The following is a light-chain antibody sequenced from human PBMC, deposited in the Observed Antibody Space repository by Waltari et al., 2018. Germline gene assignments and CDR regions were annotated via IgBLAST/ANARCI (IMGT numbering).Light chain of an antibody. Sequence: QSVLTQPPSVSGAPGQRATISCPGSSSNIGAAYDVPWYQQIPGTAPKLLIYRNTNRPSGVPDRFSGSKSGTSASLAITGLQAEDEADYYCQSYDTSLRSSVFGGGTKLTVL. CDR1: SSNIGAAYD. V-gene: IGLV1-40*01. J-gene: IGLJ2*01. CDR2: RNT. CDR3: QSYDTSLRSSV.